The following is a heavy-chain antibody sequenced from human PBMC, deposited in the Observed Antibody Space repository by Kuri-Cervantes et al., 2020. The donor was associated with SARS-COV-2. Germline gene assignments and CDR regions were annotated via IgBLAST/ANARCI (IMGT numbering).Heavy chain of an antibody. Sequence: SGPTLVKPTQTLTLTCTFSGFSLSTSGMCVSWIRQPPVKALEWLARIDWDDDKFYSTSLKTRLTISKDTSKNQVVLTMTNMDPVDTATYYCARMTYYYDSSGYFTGPGAFDIWGQGTMVTVSS. CDR1: GFSLSTSGMC. CDR3: ARMTYYYDSSGYFTGPGAFDI. J-gene: IGHJ3*02. CDR2: IDWDDDK. D-gene: IGHD3-22*01. V-gene: IGHV2-70*17.